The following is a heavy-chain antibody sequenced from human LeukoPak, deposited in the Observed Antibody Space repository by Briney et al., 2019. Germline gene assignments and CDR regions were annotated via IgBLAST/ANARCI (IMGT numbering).Heavy chain of an antibody. V-gene: IGHV4-38-2*02. CDR2: IYHSGST. CDR3: ARYGNSGSYYSAVLVDY. J-gene: IGHJ4*02. D-gene: IGHD1-26*01. Sequence: SETLSLTCTVSGYSISSGYYWGWIRQPPGKGLEWIGSIYHSGSTYYNPSLKSRVTISVDTSKNQFSLKLSSVTAADTAVYYCARYGNSGSYYSAVLVDYWGQGTLVTVSS. CDR1: GYSISSGYY.